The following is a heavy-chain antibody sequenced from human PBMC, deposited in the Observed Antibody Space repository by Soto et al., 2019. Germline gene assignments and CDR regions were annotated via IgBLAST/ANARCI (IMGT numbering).Heavy chain of an antibody. J-gene: IGHJ6*03. CDR3: ARHAPVLPYYYYYMDV. Sequence: SATLSLTCTVSGGSISSSSYYWGWIRQPPGKGLEWIGSIYYSGSTYYNPSLKSRVTISVDTSKNQFSLKLSSVTAADTAVYYCARHAPVLPYYYYYMDVWGKGTTVTVSS. CDR1: GGSISSSSYY. V-gene: IGHV4-39*01. D-gene: IGHD3-10*01. CDR2: IYYSGST.